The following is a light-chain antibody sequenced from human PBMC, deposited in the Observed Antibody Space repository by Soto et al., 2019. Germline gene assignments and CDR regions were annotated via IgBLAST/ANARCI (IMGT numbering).Light chain of an antibody. J-gene: IGLJ1*01. Sequence: QSVLTQPPSASGTPGQRVTISCSGSSSNVGGNPVNWYQHVPTTAPKLLIYTNTQRPSGVPDRFSGSKSGTSASLAISGLQSEDEADYYCASWGDSLNGPVFGTGTKVNVL. CDR1: SSNVGGNP. CDR2: TNT. V-gene: IGLV1-44*01. CDR3: ASWGDSLNGPV.